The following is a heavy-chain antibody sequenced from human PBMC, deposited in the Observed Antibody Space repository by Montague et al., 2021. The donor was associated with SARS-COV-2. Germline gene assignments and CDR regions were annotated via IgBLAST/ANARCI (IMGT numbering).Heavy chain of an antibody. V-gene: IGHV4-61*02. J-gene: IGHJ3*02. CDR1: GGSISSGSYY. CDR3: ARILGTYYDFWSGERAIDAFDI. CDR2: IYTSGST. Sequence: TLSLTCTVSGGSISSGSYYWSWIRQPAGKGLEWIGRIYTSGSTNYNPFLKSRVTISVDTSKNQFSLKLSSVTAADTAVYYCARILGTYYDFWSGERAIDAFDIWGQGTMVTVSS. D-gene: IGHD3-3*01.